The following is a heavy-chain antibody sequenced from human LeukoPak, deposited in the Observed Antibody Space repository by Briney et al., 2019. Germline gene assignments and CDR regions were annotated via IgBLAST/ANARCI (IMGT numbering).Heavy chain of an antibody. CDR3: ARGGFYSSGWPDY. D-gene: IGHD6-19*01. V-gene: IGHV3-74*01. Sequence: GGSLRLSCAASGFTFSSYWMHWVRQAPGKGLVWVSRINSDGSSTSYADSVKGRFTISRDNAKNTLYLQMNSLRAEDTAVYHCARGGFYSSGWPDYWGQGTLVTVSS. CDR1: GFTFSSYW. CDR2: INSDGSST. J-gene: IGHJ4*02.